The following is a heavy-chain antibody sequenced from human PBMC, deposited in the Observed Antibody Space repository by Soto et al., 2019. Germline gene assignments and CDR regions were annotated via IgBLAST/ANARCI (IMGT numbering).Heavy chain of an antibody. V-gene: IGHV4-31*03. J-gene: IGHJ4*02. CDR2: IYNNGKT. CDR3: ARYCISTSCQTYYFDY. CDR1: GGSISSGGYY. Sequence: QVQLQESGPGLVKPSQTLSLTCTVSGGSISSGGYYWSWIRQHRGKGLEWIGYIYNNGKTYYKPSLKTRVTISLDTSKDQFSLKLNSVTAADTAVYYCARYCISTSCQTYYFDYWGQGTLVTVSS. D-gene: IGHD2-2*01.